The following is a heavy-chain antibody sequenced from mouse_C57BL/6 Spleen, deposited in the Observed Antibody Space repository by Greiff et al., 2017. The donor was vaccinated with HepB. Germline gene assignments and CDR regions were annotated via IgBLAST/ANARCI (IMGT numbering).Heavy chain of an antibody. D-gene: IGHD1-1*01. CDR3: ARGGTTVVADYYAMDY. V-gene: IGHV1-55*01. CDR2: IYHGSGST. Sequence: VQLQQPGAELVKPGASVKMSCKASGYTFTSFWITWVKQRPGQGLEWIGDIYHGSGSTNYNEKCKSKATLTVDTSSSTADMQLRILTSEDSAVYYWARGGTTVVADYYAMDYWGQGTSVTVAS. CDR1: GYTFTSFW. J-gene: IGHJ4*01.